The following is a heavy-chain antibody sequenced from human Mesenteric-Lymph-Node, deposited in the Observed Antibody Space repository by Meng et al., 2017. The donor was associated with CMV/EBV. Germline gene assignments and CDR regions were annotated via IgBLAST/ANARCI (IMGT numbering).Heavy chain of an antibody. CDR1: GLTFSTYV. CDR2: ISFDGRNK. V-gene: IGHV3-30*04. J-gene: IGHJ4*02. Sequence: EASGLTFSTYVMHWVRQAPGKGLEWVAIISFDGRNKYYADSVKGRFTFSRDNSKNTMFLQMDSLRAEDTAMYYCAREYSGSYRQFDYWGQGTLVTVSS. CDR3: AREYSGSYRQFDY. D-gene: IGHD1-26*01.